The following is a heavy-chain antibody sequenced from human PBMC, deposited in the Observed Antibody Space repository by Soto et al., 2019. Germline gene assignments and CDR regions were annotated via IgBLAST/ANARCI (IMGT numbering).Heavy chain of an antibody. CDR3: ARHNYFFDH. D-gene: IGHD1-20*01. V-gene: IGHV3-23*01. CDR1: GFPFSTYA. CDR2: ISGSGGST. Sequence: GGSLRLSCVAYGFPFSTYAMSLVRQAPGKGLDWVSSISGSGGSTHYADSVKGRFTISRDNSKNTVYLQMKSLRDDDTAVYYCARHNYFFDHWGQGTLVTVSS. J-gene: IGHJ4*02.